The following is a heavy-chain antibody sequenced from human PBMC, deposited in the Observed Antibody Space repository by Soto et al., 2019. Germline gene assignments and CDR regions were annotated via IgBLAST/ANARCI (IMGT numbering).Heavy chain of an antibody. V-gene: IGHV3-30*18. Sequence: QVQLVESGGGVVQPGRSLRLSCAASGFTFSSYGMHWVRQAPGKGLEWVAVISYDGSNKYYADSVKGRFTISRDNSKNTLYLQMNSLRAEDTAVYYCAKDQVTGTDYNYYYYYGMDVWGLGTTVTVSS. CDR1: GFTFSSYG. CDR3: AKDQVTGTDYNYYYYYGMDV. D-gene: IGHD1-20*01. CDR2: ISYDGSNK. J-gene: IGHJ6*02.